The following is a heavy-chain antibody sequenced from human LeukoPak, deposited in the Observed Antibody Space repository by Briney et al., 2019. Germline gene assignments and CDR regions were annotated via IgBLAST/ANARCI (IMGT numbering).Heavy chain of an antibody. CDR3: ARASTTVSKQSDY. CDR2: ITSRSSTI. CDR1: GFTFSSYS. V-gene: IGHV3-48*01. Sequence: GSLRLYCAASGFTFSSYSMNWVRQAPGKGLEWVSYITSRSSTIYYADAVKGRFTISRDNAKNSLYLQMNSLRAEDTAVYYCARASTTVSKQSDYWGQGTLVTVSP. J-gene: IGHJ4*02. D-gene: IGHD4-11*01.